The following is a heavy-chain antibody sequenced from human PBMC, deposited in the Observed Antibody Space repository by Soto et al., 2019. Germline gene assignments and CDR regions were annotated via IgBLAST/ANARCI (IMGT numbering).Heavy chain of an antibody. J-gene: IGHJ5*02. Sequence: TLSLTCTVSGGSISSGGYYWSWIRQHPGKGLEWIGYIYYSGSTYYNPSLKSRVTISVDTSKNQFSLKLSSVTAADTAVYYCXXSVGGNDGANWFDPXGQXTLXTVSS. V-gene: IGHV4-31*03. CDR1: GGSISSGGYY. D-gene: IGHD6-19*01. CDR3: XXSVGGNDGANWFDP. CDR2: IYYSGST.